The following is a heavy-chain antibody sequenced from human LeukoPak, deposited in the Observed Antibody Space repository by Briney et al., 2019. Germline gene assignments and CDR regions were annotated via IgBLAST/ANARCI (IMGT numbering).Heavy chain of an antibody. Sequence: SETLSLTCTVSGYSISSGYYWGWIRQPPGKGLEWIGSIYHSGSTYYNPSLKSRVTISVDTSKSQFSLKLSSVTAADTAVYYCANLWPRNYWGQGTLVTVSS. D-gene: IGHD2/OR15-2a*01. CDR3: ANLWPRNY. V-gene: IGHV4-38-2*02. J-gene: IGHJ4*02. CDR1: GYSISSGYY. CDR2: IYHSGST.